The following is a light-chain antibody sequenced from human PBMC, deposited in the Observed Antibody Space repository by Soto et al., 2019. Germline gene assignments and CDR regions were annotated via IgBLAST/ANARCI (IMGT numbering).Light chain of an antibody. CDR2: KAS. CDR1: QTISSW. CDR3: QHHNSYSEA. V-gene: IGKV1-5*03. Sequence: DIQMTQSPSTLSGSVGDRVTITCRASQTISSWLAWYQQKPGKAPKLLTYKASTLKSGVPSRFSGSGSGTEFTPTISSLQPDDFATYYCQHHNSYSEAFGQGTKVELK. J-gene: IGKJ1*01.